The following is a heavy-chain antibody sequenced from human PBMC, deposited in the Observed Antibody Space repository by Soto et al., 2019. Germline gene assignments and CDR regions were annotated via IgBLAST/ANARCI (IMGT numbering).Heavy chain of an antibody. CDR3: ARTLGYDFWSGYYTYAEYYYYGMDV. V-gene: IGHV4-39*01. CDR1: GGSISSSSYY. CDR2: IYSSGST. D-gene: IGHD3-3*01. Sequence: SETLSLTCTVSGGSISSSSYYWGWIRQPPGKGLEWIGGIYSSGSTYYNPSLKSRVTISVDTSKNQFSLKLSSVTAADTAVYYCARTLGYDFWSGYYTYAEYYYYGMDVWGQGTTVTVSS. J-gene: IGHJ6*02.